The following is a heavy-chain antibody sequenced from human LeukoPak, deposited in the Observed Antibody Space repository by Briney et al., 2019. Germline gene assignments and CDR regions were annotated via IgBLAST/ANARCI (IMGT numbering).Heavy chain of an antibody. V-gene: IGHV4-30-2*01. Sequence: SQTQSLTCTVSGGSISSGGYYWSWIRQPPGKGLEWIGHIYHSGSTYYNPSLKSRVTISVDRSKNQFSLKLSSVTAADTAVYYCARDRVDYDFWSGYYMDVWGKGTTVTVSS. J-gene: IGHJ6*03. CDR2: IYHSGST. D-gene: IGHD3-3*01. CDR3: ARDRVDYDFWSGYYMDV. CDR1: GGSISSGGYY.